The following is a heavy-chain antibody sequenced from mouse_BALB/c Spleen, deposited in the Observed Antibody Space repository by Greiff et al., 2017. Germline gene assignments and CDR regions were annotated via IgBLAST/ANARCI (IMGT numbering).Heavy chain of an antibody. CDR3: ATGTGAMDY. D-gene: IGHD3-3*01. J-gene: IGHJ4*01. Sequence: EVQRVESGGGLVQPGGSRKLSCAASGFTFSSFGMHWVRQAPEKGLEWVAYISSGSSTIYYADTVKGRFTISRDNPKNTLFLQMTSLRSEDTAMYYCATGTGAMDYWGQGTSVTVSS. V-gene: IGHV5-17*02. CDR1: GFTFSSFG. CDR2: ISSGSSTI.